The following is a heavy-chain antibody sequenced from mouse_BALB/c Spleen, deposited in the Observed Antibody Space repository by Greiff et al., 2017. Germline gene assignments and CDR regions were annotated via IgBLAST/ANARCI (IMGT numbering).Heavy chain of an antibody. J-gene: IGHJ4*01. D-gene: IGHD1-1*01. CDR3: ARSRRDYYAMDY. V-gene: IGHV1-69*02. CDR2: IDPSDSYT. CDR1: GYTFTSYW. Sequence: QVQLQQPGAELVKPGASVKLSCKASGYTFTSYWMPWVKQRPGQGLEWIGEIDPSDSYTNYNQKFKGKATLTVDKSSSTAYMQLSSLTSEDSAVYYCARSRRDYYAMDYWGQGTSVTVSS.